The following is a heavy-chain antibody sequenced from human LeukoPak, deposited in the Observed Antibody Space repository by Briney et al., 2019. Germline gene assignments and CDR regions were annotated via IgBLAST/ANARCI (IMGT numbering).Heavy chain of an antibody. Sequence: GGSLRLSCAASGFTFSSNWMHWVRQAPGKGLVWVSRINSDGSSTSYADSVKGRFTISRDNAKNSLYLQMNSLRAEDTAVYCCARDLGDFLFDYWGQGTLVTVSS. CDR2: INSDGSST. J-gene: IGHJ4*02. CDR3: ARDLGDFLFDY. V-gene: IGHV3-74*01. D-gene: IGHD2-21*02. CDR1: GFTFSSNW.